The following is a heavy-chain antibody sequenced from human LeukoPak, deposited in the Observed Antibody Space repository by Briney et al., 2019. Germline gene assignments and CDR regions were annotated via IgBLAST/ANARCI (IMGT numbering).Heavy chain of an antibody. Sequence: GGSLRLSCVASGLRFRSYAMNWVRQAPGKGLECISTISDDSSFTYYADSVKGRSAISRDGSKNTLYLQMNNLKVEDTAVYYCAKGRCSGVGCDSFHSWGQGALVTVSS. CDR2: ISDDSSFT. J-gene: IGHJ4*02. CDR3: AKGRCSGVGCDSFHS. V-gene: IGHV3-23*01. CDR1: GLRFRSYA. D-gene: IGHD2-15*01.